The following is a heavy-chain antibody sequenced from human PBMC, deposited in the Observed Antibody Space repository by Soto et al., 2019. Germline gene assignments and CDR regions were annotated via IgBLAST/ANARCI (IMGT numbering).Heavy chain of an antibody. Sequence: EVQLVQSGAEVKKPGESLKISCKGSGYSFTNYWIGWVRQMPGKGLEWMGIIYPGDSETRYSPSFQGQVTISADKSISTAYLQWSSLKASDTAMYYCARHPCFSSSSRWFDPWGQGTLVTVSS. J-gene: IGHJ5*02. D-gene: IGHD6-6*01. V-gene: IGHV5-51*01. CDR3: ARHPCFSSSSRWFDP. CDR1: GYSFTNYW. CDR2: IYPGDSET.